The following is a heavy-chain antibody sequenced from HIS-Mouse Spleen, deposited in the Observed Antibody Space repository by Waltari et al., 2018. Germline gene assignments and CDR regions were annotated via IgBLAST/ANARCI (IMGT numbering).Heavy chain of an antibody. CDR3: ARSPYYDFWSGYSDNWFDP. Sequence: QVQLQESGPGLVKPSQTLSLTCTVAGCSISSGGSYWSWIRQHPGNGLEWIGYIYYSGSTYYNPSLKSRVTISVDTSKNQFSLKLSSVTAADTAVYYCARSPYYDFWSGYSDNWFDPWGQGTLVTVSS. J-gene: IGHJ5*02. CDR1: GCSISSGGSY. CDR2: IYYSGST. D-gene: IGHD3-3*01. V-gene: IGHV4-31*03.